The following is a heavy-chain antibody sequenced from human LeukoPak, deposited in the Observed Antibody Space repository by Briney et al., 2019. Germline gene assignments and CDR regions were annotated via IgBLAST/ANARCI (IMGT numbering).Heavy chain of an antibody. CDR2: IYYSGST. CDR3: ARLIAVAGTYRGHFDY. Sequence: SETLSLTCTISGGSISTYYWSWIRQPPGKGLEWIGYIYYSGSTNYNPSLMSRLAISVDTSKNQFSLKLSSVTAADTAVYYCARLIAVAGTYRGHFDYWGQGALVTVSS. CDR1: GGSISTYY. J-gene: IGHJ4*02. V-gene: IGHV4-59*08. D-gene: IGHD6-19*01.